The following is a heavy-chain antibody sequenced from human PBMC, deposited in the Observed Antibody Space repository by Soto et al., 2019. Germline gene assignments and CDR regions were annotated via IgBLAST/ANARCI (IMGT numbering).Heavy chain of an antibody. CDR3: AKAQRKWLTTDAFSLHAY. D-gene: IGHD5-12*01. V-gene: IGHV3-23*01. Sequence: GGSLRLSCAASGFTFSSYAMSWVRQAPGKGLEWVSAISGSGGSTYYADSVKGRFTISRDNSKNTLYLQMNSLRAEDTAVYYCAKAQRKWLTTDAFSLHAYWGQGTPVTVSS. CDR1: GFTFSSYA. CDR2: ISGSGGST. J-gene: IGHJ4*02.